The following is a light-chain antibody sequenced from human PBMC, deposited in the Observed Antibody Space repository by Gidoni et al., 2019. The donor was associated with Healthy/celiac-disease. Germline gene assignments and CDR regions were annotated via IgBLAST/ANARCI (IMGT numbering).Light chain of an antibody. J-gene: IGKJ2*03. CDR3: QQRSS. CDR2: DAS. V-gene: IGKV3-11*01. Sequence: DIVLTQSPATLSLSPGERATLSCRASQSVSSYLAWYQQKPGQAPRLLIYDASNRATGIPARFSGSGSGTDFTLTISSLEPEDFAVYYCQQRSSFXQXTKLEIK. CDR1: QSVSSY.